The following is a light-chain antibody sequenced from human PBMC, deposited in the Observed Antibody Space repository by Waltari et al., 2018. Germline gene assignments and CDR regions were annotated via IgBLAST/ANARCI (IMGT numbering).Light chain of an antibody. CDR3: QAWDTNTAL. CDR2: QDN. J-gene: IGLJ2*01. CDR1: KLEDKS. Sequence: SYALTQSPSVSVSPGQTATITCSGDKLEDKSASWYHQKPGRSPVLVIYQDNKRPSGIPERFSGSNSGDTATLTISGTQAMDEADYYCQAWDTNTALFGGGTQLTVL. V-gene: IGLV3-1*01.